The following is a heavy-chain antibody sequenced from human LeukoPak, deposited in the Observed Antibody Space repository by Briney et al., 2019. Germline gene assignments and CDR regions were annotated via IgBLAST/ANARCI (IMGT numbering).Heavy chain of an antibody. V-gene: IGHV1-18*01. J-gene: IGHJ4*02. D-gene: IGHD2-2*01. Sequence: GASVKVSCKASGYTFTSYGISWVRQAPGQGLEWMGWISAYNGNTNYAQKLQGRVTMTTDTSTSTAYMELRSLRSDDTAVYYCARDNQHRVELGYCSSTSCSTPYYFDYWGQGTLVTVSS. CDR3: ARDNQHRVELGYCSSTSCSTPYYFDY. CDR1: GYTFTSYG. CDR2: ISAYNGNT.